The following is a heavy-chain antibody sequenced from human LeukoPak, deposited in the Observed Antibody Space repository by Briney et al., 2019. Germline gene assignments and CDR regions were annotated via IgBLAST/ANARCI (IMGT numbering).Heavy chain of an antibody. Sequence: PSETLSLTCTVSGASISRDKNYWSWIRQPAAEVLEWIGRMCSGGYLNYNPSLTSRVTISPETSKNQFSLKLSSVTAADTAIYYCARVNQVTTPHYYYMDVWGKGTTVTVSS. CDR1: GASISRDKNY. D-gene: IGHD4-17*01. CDR3: ARVNQVTTPHYYYMDV. CDR2: MCSGGYL. V-gene: IGHV4-61*02. J-gene: IGHJ6*03.